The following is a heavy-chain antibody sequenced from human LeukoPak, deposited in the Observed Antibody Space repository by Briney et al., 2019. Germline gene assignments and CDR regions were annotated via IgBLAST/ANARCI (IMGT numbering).Heavy chain of an antibody. Sequence: PGGSLRLSCAASGFTFSGYAMNWVRQAPGKGLEWVSGVGGSGGSTYYADSVKGRFTISRDNSKNTLFLQMNSTTAEATAVYYCAKAYGSGYYYAYFDYWGQGTLVTVSS. CDR1: GFTFSGYA. J-gene: IGHJ4*02. CDR3: AKAYGSGYYYAYFDY. CDR2: VGGSGGST. V-gene: IGHV3-23*01. D-gene: IGHD3-10*01.